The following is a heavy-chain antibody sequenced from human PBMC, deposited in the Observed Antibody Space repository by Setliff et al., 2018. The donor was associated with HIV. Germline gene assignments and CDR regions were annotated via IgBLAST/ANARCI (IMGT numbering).Heavy chain of an antibody. D-gene: IGHD6-19*01. CDR3: ATGSGWPLLGY. CDR1: GGSISSGGYF. Sequence: SETLSLTCTVSGGSISSGGYFWSWIRQLPGKGLEWIGEINHSASTNYNPSLKSRVTISVDTSKNQFSLKLSSVTVADTAVYYCATGSGWPLLGYWGQGTLVTVSS. CDR2: INHSAST. V-gene: IGHV4-39*07. J-gene: IGHJ4*02.